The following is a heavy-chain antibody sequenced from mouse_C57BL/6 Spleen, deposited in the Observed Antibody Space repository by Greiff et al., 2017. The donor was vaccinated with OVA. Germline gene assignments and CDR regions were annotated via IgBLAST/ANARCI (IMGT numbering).Heavy chain of an antibody. D-gene: IGHD2-5*01. Sequence: VQLKESGGGLVQPGGSMKLSCVASGFTFSNYWMNWVRQSPEKGLEWVAQIRLKSDNYATHYAESVKGRFTISRDDYKSSVYLQMNNLRAEDTGIYYCTEDSTGFAYWGQGTLVTVSA. CDR3: TEDSTGFAY. CDR1: GFTFSNYW. V-gene: IGHV6-3*01. J-gene: IGHJ3*01. CDR2: IRLKSDNYAT.